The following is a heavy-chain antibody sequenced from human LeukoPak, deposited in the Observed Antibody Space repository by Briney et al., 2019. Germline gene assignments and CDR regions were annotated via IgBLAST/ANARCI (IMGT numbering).Heavy chain of an antibody. CDR1: GFTFSDYY. J-gene: IGHJ4*02. V-gene: IGHV3-11*01. Sequence: GGSLRLSCAACGFTFSDYYMSWIRQAPGKGLEWVSYISSSGSTIYYADSVKGRFTISRDNAKNSLYLQMNSLRAEDTAVYYCARADIVVVPASDYWGQGTLVTVSS. D-gene: IGHD2-2*01. CDR3: ARADIVVVPASDY. CDR2: ISSSGSTI.